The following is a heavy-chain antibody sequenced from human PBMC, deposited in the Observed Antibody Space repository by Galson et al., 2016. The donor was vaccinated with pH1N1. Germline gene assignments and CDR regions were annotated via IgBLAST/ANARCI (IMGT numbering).Heavy chain of an antibody. CDR1: QITFSDYA. V-gene: IGHV3-23*01. CDR2: ISGSGAST. Sequence: SLRLSCAASQITFSDYAMSWVRQAPGKGLQWVSTISGSGASTYYAASVEGRFTISRDNSKSTLFLQLDRPRAEDTAVYYCAKFCSTCPFDYWGQGVLVVVSA. J-gene: IGHJ4*02. D-gene: IGHD3-10*02. CDR3: AKFCSTCPFDY.